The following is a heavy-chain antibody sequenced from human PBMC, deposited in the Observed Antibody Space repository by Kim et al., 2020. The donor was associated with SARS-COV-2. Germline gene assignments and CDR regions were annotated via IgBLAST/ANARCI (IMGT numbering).Heavy chain of an antibody. Sequence: SVKVSCKTSGDTYNNVGITWVRQAPGQGLEWVGRIIPVLGTTHYAQRVQGRITITADRFTNTIYMELSSLRSDDTAVYYCASDRLRGYSGYDIFYYYGMDVWGQGTTVTVSS. V-gene: IGHV1-69*04. CDR1: GDTYNNVG. CDR3: ASDRLRGYSGYDIFYYYGMDV. CDR2: IIPVLGTT. J-gene: IGHJ6*02. D-gene: IGHD5-12*01.